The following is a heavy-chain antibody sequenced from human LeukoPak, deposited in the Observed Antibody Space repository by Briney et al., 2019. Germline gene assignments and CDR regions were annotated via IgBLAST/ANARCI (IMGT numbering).Heavy chain of an antibody. Sequence: PGGSLRLSCAASGFTFSNYWMHWLRQTPGKGLVWVSRINSDASVTTYADSVKGRFTISRDNAKNTLYLQMNSLRAEDTAVYYCARVTAVAGTSVGVDAWGQGILVTVS. CDR2: INSDASVT. CDR1: GFTFSNYW. D-gene: IGHD6-19*01. CDR3: ARVTAVAGTSVGVDA. V-gene: IGHV3-74*01. J-gene: IGHJ4*02.